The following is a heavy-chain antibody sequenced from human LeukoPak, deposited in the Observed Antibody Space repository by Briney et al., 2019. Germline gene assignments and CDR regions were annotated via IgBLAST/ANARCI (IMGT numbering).Heavy chain of an antibody. CDR1: GYTFTGYY. Sequence: ASVKVSCKASGYTFTGYYMHWVRQAPGQGRVWMGWINPNSGATSYAQNFQGRVTLTGDTSISTAYMELTGLTSADTAMYYCARGGGSGAQYEYWGQGTLVTVSS. D-gene: IGHD3-10*01. CDR2: INPNSGAT. V-gene: IGHV1-2*02. CDR3: ARGGGSGAQYEY. J-gene: IGHJ4*02.